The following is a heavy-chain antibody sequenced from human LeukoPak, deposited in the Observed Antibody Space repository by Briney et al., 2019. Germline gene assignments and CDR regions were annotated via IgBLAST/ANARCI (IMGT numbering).Heavy chain of an antibody. CDR3: ARVRFVSSKAYFDY. D-gene: IGHD3-16*02. Sequence: PGGSLRLSCAASGFTFSSYWMSWVRQAPGKGLEWVANIKQDRSEKYYVDSVKGRFTISRDNAKNSLYLQMNSLRAEDTAVYYCARVRFVSSKAYFDYWGQGTLVTVSS. V-gene: IGHV3-7*05. CDR1: GFTFSSYW. CDR2: IKQDRSEK. J-gene: IGHJ4*02.